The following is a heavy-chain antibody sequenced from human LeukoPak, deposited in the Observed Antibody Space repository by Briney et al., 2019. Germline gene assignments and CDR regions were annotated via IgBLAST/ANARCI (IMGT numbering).Heavy chain of an antibody. CDR1: GYTFTSYG. D-gene: IGHD1-14*01. V-gene: IGHV1-18*01. CDR3: ARVDFRDTGIWLVLGYYYYMDV. CDR2: ISADNGNT. J-gene: IGHJ6*03. Sequence: VASVKVSCKASGYTFTSYGISWVRQAPGQGLEWMGWISADNGNTNYAQKLQGRVTMTTDTSTSTAYMELRSLRSDDTAVYYCARVDFRDTGIWLVLGYYYYMDVWGKGTTVTVSS.